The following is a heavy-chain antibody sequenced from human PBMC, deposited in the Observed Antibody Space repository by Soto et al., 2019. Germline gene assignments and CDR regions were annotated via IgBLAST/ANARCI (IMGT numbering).Heavy chain of an antibody. CDR1: GFTFSSYA. CDR3: ARDFDSPGH. Sequence: PGGSLRLSCAASGFTFSSYAMHWVRQAPGKGLEWVAVISYDGSNKYYADSVKGRFTISRDNSKNTLYLQMNSLRAEDTAVYYCARDFDSPGHWGQGTLVTVSS. D-gene: IGHD3-9*01. J-gene: IGHJ4*02. V-gene: IGHV3-30-3*01. CDR2: ISYDGSNK.